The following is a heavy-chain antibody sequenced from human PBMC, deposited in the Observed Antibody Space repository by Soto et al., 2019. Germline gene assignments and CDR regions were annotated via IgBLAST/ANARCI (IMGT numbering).Heavy chain of an antibody. CDR2: ISYDGSNK. J-gene: IGHJ6*02. Sequence: QMQLVESGGGVVQPGRSLRLSCAASGFTFSNYVMHWVRQAPGKGLEWVAVISYDGSNKYYADSVKGRFTISRDNSKNTLFLQMNSLRAEDTAVYYCARQWDCISTVCSSYGMVVWGQGTTVTVSS. V-gene: IGHV3-30*03. CDR3: ARQWDCISTVCSSYGMVV. CDR1: GFTFSNYV. D-gene: IGHD2-2*01.